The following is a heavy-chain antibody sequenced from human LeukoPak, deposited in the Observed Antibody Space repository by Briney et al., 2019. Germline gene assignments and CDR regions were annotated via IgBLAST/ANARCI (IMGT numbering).Heavy chain of an antibody. V-gene: IGHV4-61*02. CDR1: GGSISSGSYY. J-gene: IGHJ6*03. Sequence: SQTLSLTCTVSGGSISSGSYYWSWIRQPAGKGLEWIGRIYTSGSTNYNPSLKSRVTISVDTSKNQFSLKLSSVTAADTAVYYCARGPTSYYYYYMDVWAKGPRSPSP. CDR2: IYTSGST. CDR3: ARGPTSYYYYYMDV. D-gene: IGHD1/OR15-1a*01.